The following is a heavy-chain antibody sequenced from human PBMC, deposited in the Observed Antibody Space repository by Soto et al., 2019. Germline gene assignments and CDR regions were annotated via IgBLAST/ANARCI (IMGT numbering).Heavy chain of an antibody. CDR1: GFSFSSYG. Sequence: QMQLAESGGGVVQPGRSLRLSCAASGFSFSSYGMYWVRQAPGKGLEWLANIRYDGSKEYYADFVKGRFTISRDNSKNTLYLQMNSLRAEDTAVYYCERDRTYFGSGAVGMDVWGQGTTVTVSS. CDR2: IRYDGSKE. J-gene: IGHJ6*02. V-gene: IGHV3-33*01. D-gene: IGHD3-10*01. CDR3: ERDRTYFGSGAVGMDV.